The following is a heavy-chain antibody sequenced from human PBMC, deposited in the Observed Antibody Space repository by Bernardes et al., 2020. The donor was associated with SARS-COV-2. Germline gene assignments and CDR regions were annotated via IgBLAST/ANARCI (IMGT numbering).Heavy chain of an antibody. CDR2: ISWNSGSI. V-gene: IGHV3-9*01. CDR3: ASWGGGWKDY. Sequence: GGSLRLSCAASGFTFDDYAMHWVRQAPGKGLEWVSGISWNSGSIGYADSVKGRFTISRDNAKNSLYLQMNSLRAEDTALYYCASWGGGWKDYWGQGTLVTVSS. D-gene: IGHD6-19*01. CDR1: GFTFDDYA. J-gene: IGHJ4*02.